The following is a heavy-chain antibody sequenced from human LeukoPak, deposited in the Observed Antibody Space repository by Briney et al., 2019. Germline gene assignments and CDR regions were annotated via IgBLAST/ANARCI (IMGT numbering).Heavy chain of an antibody. J-gene: IGHJ4*02. CDR1: GFTFSSYA. Sequence: GGSLRLSCPVSGFTFSSYAMSWVRQAPGRGLEWVSVISTSGESAYYADSVKGRFTISRDNSKNTLYLQMNSLRAEDTAVYYCAKDRGSGYHYFDYWGQGALVTVSS. CDR2: ISTSGESA. CDR3: AKDRGSGYHYFDY. D-gene: IGHD3-22*01. V-gene: IGHV3-23*01.